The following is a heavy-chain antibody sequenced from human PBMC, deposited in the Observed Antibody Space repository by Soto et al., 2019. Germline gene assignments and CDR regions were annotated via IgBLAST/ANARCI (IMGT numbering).Heavy chain of an antibody. Sequence: QVQLVQSGAEVKKPGSSVKVSCKASGGTFSSYAISWVRQAPGQGLEWMGGIIPIFGTANYAQKFQGRVTITADESTSTAYRELRSLRSDDTAVYYCARGGDYPITSGYHYDMDVWGQGTTVTVSS. V-gene: IGHV1-69*12. CDR2: IIPIFGTA. CDR1: GGTFSSYA. CDR3: ARGGDYPITSGYHYDMDV. J-gene: IGHJ6*02. D-gene: IGHD2-21*02.